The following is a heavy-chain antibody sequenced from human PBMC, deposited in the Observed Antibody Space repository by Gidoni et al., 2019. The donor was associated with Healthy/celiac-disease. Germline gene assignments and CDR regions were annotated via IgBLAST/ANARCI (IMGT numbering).Heavy chain of an antibody. Sequence: EVQLVQSGAEVKKPGESLKISCKGSGYSFTSYWIGWVRQMPGKGLEWMGIIYPGDSDTRYSPSFQGQVTISADKSISTAYLQWSSLKASDTAMYYCARLGDIVVVPAATIDNWFDPWGQGTLVTVSS. V-gene: IGHV5-51*03. CDR2: IYPGDSDT. CDR1: GYSFTSYW. J-gene: IGHJ5*02. CDR3: ARLGDIVVVPAATIDNWFDP. D-gene: IGHD2-2*01.